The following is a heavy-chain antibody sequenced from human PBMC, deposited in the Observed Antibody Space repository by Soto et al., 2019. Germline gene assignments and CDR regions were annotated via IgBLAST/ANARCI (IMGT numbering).Heavy chain of an antibody. V-gene: IGHV5-51*01. J-gene: IGHJ4*02. D-gene: IGHD5-18*01. CDR3: ARHVDTAMATLAFFDY. Sequence: LGESLKISCQGSGYSFTRYWIGWVRQMPGKGLEWMGIIYPGDSYTNYSPSFQGHVTISADKSISTAYLQWSSLKASDTAMYYCARHVDTAMATLAFFDYWGQGTLVTVSS. CDR2: IYPGDSYT. CDR1: GYSFTRYW.